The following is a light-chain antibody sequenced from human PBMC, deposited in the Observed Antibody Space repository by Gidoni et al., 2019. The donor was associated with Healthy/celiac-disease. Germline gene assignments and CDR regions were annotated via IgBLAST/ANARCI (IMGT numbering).Light chain of an antibody. CDR2: DAS. V-gene: IGKV1-33*01. J-gene: IGKJ2*01. CDR3: QRYDNLPSYT. CDR1: QDISNY. Sequence: DIQRTKSPSSLSASVGDRVTITCQASQDISNYLNCYQQKPGRAPTLLFYDASNLKTVVPSIFCGSGSGTDFTFTISSHQPEAIAPYYFQRYDNLPSYTFGQGTELAIK.